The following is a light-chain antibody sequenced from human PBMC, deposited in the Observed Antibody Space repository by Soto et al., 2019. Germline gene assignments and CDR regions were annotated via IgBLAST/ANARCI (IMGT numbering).Light chain of an antibody. V-gene: IGLV1-51*02. CDR1: SSNIGNNY. CDR3: GTWDSRLSAVV. Sequence: QAVVTQPPSVSAAPGQKVTISCSGSSSNIGNNYVSWYQQLPGTAPKLLVHENNKRPSGIPDRFSGSKSGASATLGITGLQTGDEADYYCGTWDSRLSAVVFGGGTKLTVL. CDR2: ENN. J-gene: IGLJ2*01.